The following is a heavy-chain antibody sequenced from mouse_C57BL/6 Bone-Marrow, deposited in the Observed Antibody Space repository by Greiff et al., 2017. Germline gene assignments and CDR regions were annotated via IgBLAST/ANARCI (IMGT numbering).Heavy chain of an antibody. V-gene: IGHV1-22*01. Sequence: VQLQQSGPELVKPGASVKMSCKASGYTFTDYNMHWVKQSHGKSLEWIGYINPNNGGTSYNQKFKGKATLTVNKSSSTAYMELRSLTSEDSAVYYCARQAYYYGSLYYYAMDYWGQGTSVTVSS. CDR1: GYTFTDYN. J-gene: IGHJ4*01. CDR3: ARQAYYYGSLYYYAMDY. CDR2: INPNNGGT. D-gene: IGHD1-1*01.